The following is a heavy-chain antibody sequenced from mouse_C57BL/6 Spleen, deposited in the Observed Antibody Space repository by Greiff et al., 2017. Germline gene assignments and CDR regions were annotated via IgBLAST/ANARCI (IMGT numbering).Heavy chain of an antibody. V-gene: IGHV1-9*01. CDR1: GYTFTGYW. Sequence: QVKLQQSGAELMKPGASVKLSCTATGYTFTGYWIEWVKQRPGHGLEWIGEILPGSGSTNYNETFKGKATFTADTSSNTAYMQLSSLTTEDSAIYYCARRLDYYGSSYGFAYWGQGTLVTVSA. CDR2: ILPGSGST. D-gene: IGHD1-1*01. J-gene: IGHJ3*01. CDR3: ARRLDYYGSSYGFAY.